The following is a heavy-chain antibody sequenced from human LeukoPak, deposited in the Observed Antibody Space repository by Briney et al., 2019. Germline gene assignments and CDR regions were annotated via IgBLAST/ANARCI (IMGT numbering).Heavy chain of an antibody. CDR1: NYTFTSYG. D-gene: IGHD6-19*01. CDR3: ATHLHYSSGWYFDY. CDR2: INAYNGDT. J-gene: IGHJ4*02. V-gene: IGHV1-18*01. Sequence: ASVKVSCKASNYTFTSYGISWVRQAPGQGLEWMAWINAYNGDTNYAQKFQGRVTLTTDTSTSTAYMELRSLRSDDTAVYYCATHLHYSSGWYFDYWGQGTLVTVSS.